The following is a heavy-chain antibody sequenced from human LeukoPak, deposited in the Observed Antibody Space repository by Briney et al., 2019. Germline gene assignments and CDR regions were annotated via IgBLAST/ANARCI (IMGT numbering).Heavy chain of an antibody. D-gene: IGHD1-26*01. CDR2: IIPIFGTA. J-gene: IGHJ4*02. CDR1: GGTFSSYA. V-gene: IGHV1-69*05. CDR3: ASGKGAIHHGVFDY. Sequence: GASVKVSCKASGGTFSSYAISWVRQAPGQGLEWMGGIIPIFGTANYAQRFQGRVTITTDESTSTAYMELSSLRSEDTAVYYCASGKGAIHHGVFDYWGQGTLVTVSS.